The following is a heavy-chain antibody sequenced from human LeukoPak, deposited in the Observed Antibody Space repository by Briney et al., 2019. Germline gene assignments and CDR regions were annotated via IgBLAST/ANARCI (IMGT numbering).Heavy chain of an antibody. CDR1: GVTLSNPW. D-gene: IGHD1-1*01. Sequence: GGPWRLSCAASGVTLSNPWMTGFRQAPGKGLKGFGLIKSIPDGGKTDYAAPVKGRFTISRDDSKNTLYLDMRSLKAEDTAVYYCTTQTDRLQLLFDPWGQGTLVTVSS. CDR3: TTQTDRLQLLFDP. V-gene: IGHV3-15*01. J-gene: IGHJ5*02. CDR2: IKSIPDGGKT.